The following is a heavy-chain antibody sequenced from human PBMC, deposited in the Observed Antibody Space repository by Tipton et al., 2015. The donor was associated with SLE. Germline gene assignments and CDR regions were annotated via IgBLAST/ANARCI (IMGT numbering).Heavy chain of an antibody. Sequence: TLSLTCTVSGGSIGSFYWSWIRQPPGKGLEWIGNIDYTANPNYSPSLKSRVTISIDTSKNQFSLKLTSVTAADTAVYFCAREWADDAFDIWGRGTRVTVSS. CDR1: GGSIGSFY. CDR3: AREWADDAFDI. CDR2: IDYTANP. J-gene: IGHJ3*02. V-gene: IGHV4-59*01.